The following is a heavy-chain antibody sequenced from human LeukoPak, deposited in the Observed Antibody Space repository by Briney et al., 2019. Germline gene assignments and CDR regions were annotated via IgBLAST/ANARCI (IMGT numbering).Heavy chain of an antibody. J-gene: IGHJ6*03. Sequence: GGSLRLSCAASGFTFSSYSMNWVRQAPGKGLEWVSYISSSSSTISYADSVKGRFTISRENAKNSLYLHMNNLRAEDTAVYYCARVREYYYMDVWGKGTTVTVSS. CDR1: GFTFSSYS. CDR2: ISSSSSTI. V-gene: IGHV3-48*01. CDR3: ARVREYYYMDV.